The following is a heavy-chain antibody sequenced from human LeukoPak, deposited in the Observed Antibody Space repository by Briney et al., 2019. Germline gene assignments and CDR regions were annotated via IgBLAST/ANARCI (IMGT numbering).Heavy chain of an antibody. CDR3: ATDIKAVAGGLIDY. V-gene: IGHV1-24*01. Sequence: ASVKVSCKASGYTFTGHYMHWVRQAPGKGLEWMGGFDPEDGETIYAQKFQGRVTMTEDTSTDTAYMELSSLRSEDTAVYYCATDIKAVAGGLIDYWGQGTLVTVSS. D-gene: IGHD6-19*01. CDR2: FDPEDGET. CDR1: GYTFTGHY. J-gene: IGHJ4*02.